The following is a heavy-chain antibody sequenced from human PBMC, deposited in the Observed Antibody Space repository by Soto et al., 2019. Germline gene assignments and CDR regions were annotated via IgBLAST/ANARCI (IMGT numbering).Heavy chain of an antibody. D-gene: IGHD3-22*01. CDR1: GGTFSSYA. V-gene: IGHV1-69*13. J-gene: IGHJ6*02. CDR2: IIPIFGTA. CDR3: ARGSASDSSGYYYEDYYYYGMDV. Sequence: VASVKVSCKASGGTFSSYAISWVRQAPGQGLEWMGGIIPIFGTANYAQKFQGRVTITADESTSTAYMELSSLRSEDTAVYYCARGSASDSSGYYYEDYYYYGMDVWGQGTTVTVSS.